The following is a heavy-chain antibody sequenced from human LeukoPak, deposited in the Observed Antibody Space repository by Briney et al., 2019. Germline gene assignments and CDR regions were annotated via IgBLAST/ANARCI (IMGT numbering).Heavy chain of an antibody. D-gene: IGHD3-10*02. CDR2: IYYSGST. CDR1: GDSISSSNYY. CDR3: AELGITMIGGV. V-gene: IGHV4-39*01. Sequence: PSETLSLTCTVSGDSISSSNYYWGWIRQPPGKGLEWIGSIYYSGSTYYNPSLKSRVIISVDTSKNQFSLKLSSVTAADTAVYYCAELGITMIGGVWGKGATVTISS. J-gene: IGHJ6*04.